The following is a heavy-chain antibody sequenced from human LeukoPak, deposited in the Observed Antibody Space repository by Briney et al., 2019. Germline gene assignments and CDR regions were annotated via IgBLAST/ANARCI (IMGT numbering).Heavy chain of an antibody. CDR2: ISYDGSNE. J-gene: IGHJ4*02. CDR3: AKSHTIIRGVNERSFDY. CDR1: GFTFSIYG. Sequence: GGSLRLSCAASGFTFSIYGMHWVRQAPGKGLEWVAVISYDGSNECYGDSVKGRFTISRDNSKNTLYLQMNSLRAEDTAVYYCAKSHTIIRGVNERSFDYWGQGTLVTVSS. D-gene: IGHD3-10*01. V-gene: IGHV3-30*18.